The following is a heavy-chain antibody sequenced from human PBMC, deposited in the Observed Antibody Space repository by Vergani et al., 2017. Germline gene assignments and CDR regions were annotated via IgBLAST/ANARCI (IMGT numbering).Heavy chain of an antibody. D-gene: IGHD4-17*01. CDR2: IYYSGST. CDR1: GGSISSGDHC. Sequence: QVQLQESGPGVVKPSQTLSLTCAVSGGSISSGDHCWTWLRQRPGKGLEWIGYIYYSGSTYYNPSLKSRVTISVDTSKNQFSLKLSSVTAADTAVYYCARYGRGLRRNWFDPWGQGTLVTVSS. CDR3: ARYGRGLRRNWFDP. J-gene: IGHJ5*02. V-gene: IGHV4-30-4*08.